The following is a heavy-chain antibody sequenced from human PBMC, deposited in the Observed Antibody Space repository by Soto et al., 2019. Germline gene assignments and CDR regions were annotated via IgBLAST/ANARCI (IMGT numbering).Heavy chain of an antibody. Sequence: QVQLVESGGGVVQPGRSLRLSCAASGFTFSSYGMHWVRQAPGKGLEWVAVIWYDGSNKYYADSVKGRFTISRDNSKNTLYLQMNSLRAEDTAVYYCARGWDYGSGSYTFYYYGMDVWGQGTTVTVSS. CDR3: ARGWDYGSGSYTFYYYGMDV. J-gene: IGHJ6*02. CDR2: IWYDGSNK. V-gene: IGHV3-33*01. D-gene: IGHD3-10*01. CDR1: GFTFSSYG.